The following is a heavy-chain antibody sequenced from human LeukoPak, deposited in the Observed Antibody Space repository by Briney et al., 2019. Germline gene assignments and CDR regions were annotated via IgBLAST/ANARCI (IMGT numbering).Heavy chain of an antibody. D-gene: IGHD3-9*01. V-gene: IGHV4-61*02. CDR3: ARERLGGFDWYYCMDV. Sequence: SETLSLTCTVSGGSISSGSYYWSWIRQPAGKGLEWIGRIYTSGSTNYNPSLKSRVTISVDTSKNQFSLKLSSVTAADTAVYYCARERLGGFDWYYCMDVWGKGTTVTVSS. CDR1: GGSISSGSYY. J-gene: IGHJ6*03. CDR2: IYTSGST.